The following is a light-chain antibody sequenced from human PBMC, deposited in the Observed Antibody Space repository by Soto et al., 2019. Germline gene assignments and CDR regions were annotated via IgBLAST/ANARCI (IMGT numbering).Light chain of an antibody. CDR3: QQYGSSVT. V-gene: IGKV3-20*01. J-gene: IGKJ4*01. CDR2: DES. CDR1: QSVRSRY. Sequence: DIVLTQSPGTLSLSPGERATLSCRASQSVRSRYLAWYQQKAGQAPRLLIYDESRRATGIPDRFSGSGSGTDFTLTISRLEPEDFAVYYCQQYGSSVTFVGGTKVEIK.